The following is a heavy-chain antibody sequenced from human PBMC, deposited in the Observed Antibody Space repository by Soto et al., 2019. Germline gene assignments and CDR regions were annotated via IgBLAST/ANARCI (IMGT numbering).Heavy chain of an antibody. CDR1: GFSLSTLGTC. Sequence: SGPTLVNPTQTLTLTCTFSGFSLSTLGTCVAWIRQPPGKALEWLALINWDNNEYYSTSLKTRLTISRDTSKNQVVLTMTNVDPVDTATYFCARIPHYSDSYYMDYWGQGTLVTV. CDR3: ARIPHYSDSYYMDY. V-gene: IGHV2-70*01. D-gene: IGHD2-21*01. CDR2: INWDNNE. J-gene: IGHJ4*02.